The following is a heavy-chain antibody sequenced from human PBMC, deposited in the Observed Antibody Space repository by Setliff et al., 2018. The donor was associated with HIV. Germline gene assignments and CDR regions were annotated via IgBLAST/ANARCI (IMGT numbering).Heavy chain of an antibody. CDR2: ISYSTGYI. V-gene: IGHV3-21*01. CDR3: ARGVAAAGTDY. Sequence: GGSLRLSCAASGFTFSSYTMNWVRQAPGQGLEWVSSISYSTGYIYYADSVKGRFTISRDNAKSSLYLQMNSLRAEDTAVYYCARGVAAAGTDYWGQGTLVTVSS. J-gene: IGHJ4*02. CDR1: GFTFSSYT. D-gene: IGHD6-13*01.